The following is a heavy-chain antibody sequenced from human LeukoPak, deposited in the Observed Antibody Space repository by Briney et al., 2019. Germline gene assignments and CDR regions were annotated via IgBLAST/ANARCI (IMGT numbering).Heavy chain of an antibody. CDR3: AREAYDFWSGYQAAGFDY. Sequence: SETLSLTCTVSGGSISSYYWSWIRQPAGKGLEWIGRIYTSGSTNYNPSLKSRVTMSVDTSKNQFSLKLSSVTAADTAVYYCAREAYDFWSGYQAAGFDYWGQGTLVTVSS. V-gene: IGHV4-4*07. CDR2: IYTSGST. CDR1: GGSISSYY. J-gene: IGHJ4*02. D-gene: IGHD3-3*01.